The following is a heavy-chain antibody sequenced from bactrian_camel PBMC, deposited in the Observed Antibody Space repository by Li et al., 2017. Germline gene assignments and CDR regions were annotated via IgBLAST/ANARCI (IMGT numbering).Heavy chain of an antibody. CDR2: VTQVGQI. V-gene: IGHV3S53*01. J-gene: IGHJ6*01. CDR1: GYTHSNYC. Sequence: QLVESGGGSVQAGGSPRLSCAASGYTHSNYCMGWYRQAPGKEPEAVASVTQVGQIIYSDSANGRFVLSRDTGRKIVYLQMNQLRPEVTAMYYCAARSGVTCGFGGGLWRIDDFGYWGQGTQVTVS. D-gene: IGHD3*01. CDR3: AARSGVTCGFGGGLWRIDDFGY.